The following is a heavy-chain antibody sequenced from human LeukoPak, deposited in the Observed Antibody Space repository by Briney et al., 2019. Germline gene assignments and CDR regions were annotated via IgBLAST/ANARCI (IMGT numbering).Heavy chain of an antibody. J-gene: IGHJ4*02. CDR3: AKSGQWLNFDY. V-gene: IGHV3-30*18. D-gene: IGHD6-19*01. Sequence: GRSLRLSCAASGFTFSSYGMHWVRQAPGKGLEWVAVISYDGSNKYYADSVKGRFTISRDNSKNTLYLQMNSLRADDTAVYYCAKSGQWLNFDYWGQETLVTVSS. CDR1: GFTFSSYG. CDR2: ISYDGSNK.